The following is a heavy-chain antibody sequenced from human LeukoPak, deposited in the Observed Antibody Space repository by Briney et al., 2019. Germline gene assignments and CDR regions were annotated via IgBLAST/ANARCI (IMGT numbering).Heavy chain of an antibody. V-gene: IGHV3-7*01. J-gene: IGHJ3*02. D-gene: IGHD2-2*01. Sequence: GGSLRLSCAASGFTFSHYWMSWVRQAPGKGLEWLANIKQDGSEKYYVDSVKGRFTISRDNAKNSLYLQMNSQKAEDTAIYYCARHQGALDIWGQGTMVTVSS. CDR3: ARHQGALDI. CDR1: GFTFSHYW. CDR2: IKQDGSEK.